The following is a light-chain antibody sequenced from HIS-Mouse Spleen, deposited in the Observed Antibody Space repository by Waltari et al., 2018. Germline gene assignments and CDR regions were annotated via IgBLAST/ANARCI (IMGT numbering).Light chain of an antibody. V-gene: IGLV2-8*01. CDR2: GVS. CDR3: SEYAGSNNSVV. J-gene: IGLJ2*01. Sequence: QSALTQPPSASGSPGQSVTISCTGTSSDVGGYNYVSWYQQHPGKAPKLMIYGVSRRPRGVPVRFLGSKSGSTASLTVFGLQAEEEADYYCSEYAGSNNSVVFGGGTKLTVL. CDR1: SSDVGGYNY.